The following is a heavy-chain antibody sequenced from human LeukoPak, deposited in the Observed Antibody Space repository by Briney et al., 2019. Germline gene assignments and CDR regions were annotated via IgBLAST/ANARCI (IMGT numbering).Heavy chain of an antibody. CDR2: INHSGST. D-gene: IGHD4-11*01. V-gene: IGHV4-34*01. CDR3: ARDRLYCYGMDV. CDR1: GGSFSGYY. J-gene: IGHJ6*02. Sequence: PSETLSLTCAVYGGSFSGYYWSWIRQPPGKGLEWIGEINHSGSTNYNPSLKSRVTISVDTSKNQFSLKLSSVTAADTAVYYCARDRLYCYGMDVWGQGTTVTVSS.